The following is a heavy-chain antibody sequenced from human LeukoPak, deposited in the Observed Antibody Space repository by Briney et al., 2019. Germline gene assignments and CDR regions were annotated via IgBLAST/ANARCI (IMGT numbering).Heavy chain of an antibody. V-gene: IGHV4-31*03. CDR3: ARALYSRGELSTFDY. J-gene: IGHJ4*02. CDR2: TYYSEST. CDR1: AGSINSGGYY. Sequence: PSQTLSLTCTVSAGSINSGGYYWSWIRQHPGKGLEWIGYTYYSESTYNNPSLKSRVTRSVDTSKNQLSLKLSSVTAADTAVYFCARALYSRGELSTFDYWGQGTLVTVSS. D-gene: IGHD3-16*02.